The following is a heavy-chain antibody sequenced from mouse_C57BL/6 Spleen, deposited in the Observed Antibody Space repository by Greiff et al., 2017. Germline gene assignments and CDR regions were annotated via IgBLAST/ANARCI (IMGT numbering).Heavy chain of an antibody. D-gene: IGHD2-3*01. J-gene: IGHJ3*01. CDR3: ARDDGYSRFAY. CDR2: INPDNGGT. Sequence: VQLQQSGPELVKPGSSVKIPCKASGYTFTDYNMDWVKQSHGKSLEWIGDINPDNGGTIYNQKFKGKATVTVDKSSSTDYMVLRSLTSEDTAVYYGARDDGYSRFAYWGQGTLVTVSA. CDR1: GYTFTDYN. V-gene: IGHV1-18*01.